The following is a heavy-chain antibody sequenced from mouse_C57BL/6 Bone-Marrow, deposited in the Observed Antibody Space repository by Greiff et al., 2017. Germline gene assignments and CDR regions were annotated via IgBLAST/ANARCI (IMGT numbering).Heavy chain of an antibody. CDR2: IDPEDGDT. D-gene: IGHD2-5*01. V-gene: IGHV14-1*01. CDR1: GFNITDYY. Sequence: VQLQQSGAELVRPGASVKLSCTASGFNITDYYMHWVKQRPEQGLEWIGRIDPEDGDTEYAPKFQGKATMTADTSSNTAYLQLSSLTSEDAAVYYCTTDYSILWFAYWGQGTLVTVSA. CDR3: TTDYSILWFAY. J-gene: IGHJ3*01.